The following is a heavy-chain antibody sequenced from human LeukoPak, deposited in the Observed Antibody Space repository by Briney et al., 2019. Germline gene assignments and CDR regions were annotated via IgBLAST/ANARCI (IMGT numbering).Heavy chain of an antibody. CDR3: ARGTRLHCSGGSCYPNWFDP. Sequence: ASVKVSCKASGYTFTSYYMHWVRQAPGQGLVWMGIINPSGGSTSYAQKFQGRVTMTRDMSTSTVYMELSSLRSEDTAVYYCARGTRLHCSGGSCYPNWFDPWGQGTLVTVSS. V-gene: IGHV1-46*01. J-gene: IGHJ5*02. CDR1: GYTFTSYY. D-gene: IGHD2-15*01. CDR2: INPSGGST.